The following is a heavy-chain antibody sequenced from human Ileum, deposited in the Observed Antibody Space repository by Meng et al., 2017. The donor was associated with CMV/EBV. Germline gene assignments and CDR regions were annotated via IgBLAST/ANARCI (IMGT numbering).Heavy chain of an antibody. CDR1: GYTFTSYD. J-gene: IGHJ4*02. CDR3: ATLPGGQQAQNFDY. Sequence: ASVKVSCKASGYTFTSYDINWVRQATGQGLEWMGWMNPNSGNTGYAQKFQGRVTMTRNTSISTAYMELSSLRSEDTAVYYCATLPGGQQAQNFDYWGQGTLDTVSS. CDR2: MNPNSGNT. D-gene: IGHD6-13*01. V-gene: IGHV1-8*01.